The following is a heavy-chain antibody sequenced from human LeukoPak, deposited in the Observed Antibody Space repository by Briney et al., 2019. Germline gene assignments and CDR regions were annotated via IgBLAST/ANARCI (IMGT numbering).Heavy chain of an antibody. CDR3: ARVGGYCSSTSCYSHDAFDI. D-gene: IGHD2-2*01. Sequence: PGGSLRLSCAASGFTFSSYWVSWVRQAPGKGLEWVANIKQDGSEKYYVDSVKGRFTISRDNAKNSLYLQMNSLRAGDTAVYYCARVGGYCSSTSCYSHDAFDIWGQGTMVTVSS. CDR2: IKQDGSEK. V-gene: IGHV3-7*01. J-gene: IGHJ3*02. CDR1: GFTFSSYW.